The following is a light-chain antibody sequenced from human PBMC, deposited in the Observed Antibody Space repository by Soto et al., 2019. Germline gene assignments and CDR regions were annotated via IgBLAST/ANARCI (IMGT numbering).Light chain of an antibody. CDR2: AAS. V-gene: IGKV1-6*01. CDR3: LQDYSYPRT. CDR1: QGIRHD. Sequence: AIQMTQSPSSLSASVGDRVTITCRASQGIRHDLGWYQQKPGKAHKLLIYAASSLQSGAPSRFSGSGSGTDFTLTISSRQPEDFATYYCLQDYSYPRTFGQGTKLEIK. J-gene: IGKJ2*01.